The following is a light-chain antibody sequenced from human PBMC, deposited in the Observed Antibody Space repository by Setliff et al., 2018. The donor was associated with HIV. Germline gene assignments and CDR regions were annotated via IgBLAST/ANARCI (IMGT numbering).Light chain of an antibody. CDR3: SSYTRSSTLK. CDR2: DAS. CDR1: SSDVGGYNY. Sequence: QSVLAQPASVSGSPGQSITISCTGTSSDVGGYNYVSWYQQHPGKAPKLMIYDASNRPSGVSNRFSGSKSGNTASLTISGLQAEDEADYYCSSYTRSSTLKFGGGTKVTVL. J-gene: IGLJ3*02. V-gene: IGLV2-14*03.